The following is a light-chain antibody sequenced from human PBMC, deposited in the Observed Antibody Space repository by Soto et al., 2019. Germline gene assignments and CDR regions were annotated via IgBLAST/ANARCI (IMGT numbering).Light chain of an antibody. CDR1: QNVNGN. Sequence: EIAMTQSPATLSVSPGQRATLSCRASQNVNGNLAWYQQKPGHAPSLLMYNVSTRATGFPARFSGSGSGTEFTLTISSLQSEDSTIYYCQPYNTLYTFGQGTKLEIK. V-gene: IGKV3-15*01. J-gene: IGKJ2*01. CDR3: QPYNTLYT. CDR2: NVS.